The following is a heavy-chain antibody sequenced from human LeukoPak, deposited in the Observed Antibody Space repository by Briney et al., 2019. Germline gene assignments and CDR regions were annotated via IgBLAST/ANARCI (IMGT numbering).Heavy chain of an antibody. CDR3: ARSDGDLYFDY. J-gene: IGHJ4*02. V-gene: IGHV3-21*01. D-gene: IGHD4-17*01. Sequence: SGGSLRLSCAASGFTFSSYSMNWVRQAPGKGLEWASSISSSSSYIYYADSVKGRFTISRDNAKNSLYLQMNSLRAEDTAVYYCARSDGDLYFDYWGQGTLVTVSS. CDR1: GFTFSSYS. CDR2: ISSSSSYI.